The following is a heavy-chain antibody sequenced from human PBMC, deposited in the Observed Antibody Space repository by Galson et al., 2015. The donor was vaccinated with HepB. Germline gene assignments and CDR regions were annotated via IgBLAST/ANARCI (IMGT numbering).Heavy chain of an antibody. V-gene: IGHV3-30*18. CDR2: ISYDGSNR. CDR3: AKGGYCSSTSCYPRLRTFDY. Sequence: SLRLSCAASGLTFSSYGMHWVRQAPGKGLEWVAVISYDGSNRYYADSVKGRFTISRDNSKNTLYLQMNSLRAEDTAVYYCAKGGYCSSTSCYPRLRTFDYWGQGTLVTVSS. CDR1: GLTFSSYG. D-gene: IGHD2-2*01. J-gene: IGHJ4*02.